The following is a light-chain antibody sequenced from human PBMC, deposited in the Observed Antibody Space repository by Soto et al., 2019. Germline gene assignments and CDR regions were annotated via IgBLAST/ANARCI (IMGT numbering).Light chain of an antibody. J-gene: IGKJ1*01. CDR3: QQYNSYWT. CDR2: QAS. V-gene: IGKV1-5*03. Sequence: DIQMTQSPSTLSASVGDRVTMTCRAGQSISSWLAWYQQKPGKAPKLLIYQASTLESGVPLRFSSSGSGTEFTLTISSLQPDDFATYFCQQYNSYWTFGQGTKVDIK. CDR1: QSISSW.